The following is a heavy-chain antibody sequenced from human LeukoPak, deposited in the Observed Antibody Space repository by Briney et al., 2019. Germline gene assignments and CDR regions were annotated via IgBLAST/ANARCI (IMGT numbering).Heavy chain of an antibody. D-gene: IGHD2-15*01. CDR1: GGSFSGYY. CDR2: INHSGST. V-gene: IGHV4-34*01. Sequence: PSETLSLTCVVYGGSFSGYYWSWIRQPPGKGLEWIGEINHSGSTNYNPSLKSRVTISVDTSKNQFSLKLSSVTAADTAVYYCARGSGYCSGGSCYSDAFDIWGQGTMVTVSS. CDR3: ARGSGYCSGGSCYSDAFDI. J-gene: IGHJ3*02.